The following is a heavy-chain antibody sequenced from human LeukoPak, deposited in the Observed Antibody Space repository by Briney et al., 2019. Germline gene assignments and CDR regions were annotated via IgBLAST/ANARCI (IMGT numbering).Heavy chain of an antibody. D-gene: IGHD3-22*01. CDR3: ARDPTDTYYYDSSGYSDY. Sequence: PGGSLRLSCAASGFTFSSYSMNWVRQAPGKGLEWVSSISSSSSYIYYADSVKGRFTISRDNAKNSLYLQTNSLRAEDTAVYYCARDPTDTYYYDSSGYSDYWGQGTLVTVSS. J-gene: IGHJ4*02. CDR1: GFTFSSYS. CDR2: ISSSSSYI. V-gene: IGHV3-21*01.